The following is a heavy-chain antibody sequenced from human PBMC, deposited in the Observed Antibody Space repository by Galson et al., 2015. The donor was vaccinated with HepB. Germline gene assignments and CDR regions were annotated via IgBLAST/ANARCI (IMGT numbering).Heavy chain of an antibody. CDR1: GYTFTSYG. D-gene: IGHD3-3*01. CDR2: ISAYNGNT. Sequence: SVKVSCKASGYTFTSYGISWVRQAPGQGLEWMGWISAYNGNTNYAQKLQGRVTKTTDASTSTAYMELRSLRSDDTAVYYCARDMEYYDFWSGSSYYYMDVWGKGTTVTVSS. CDR3: ARDMEYYDFWSGSSYYYMDV. V-gene: IGHV1-18*01. J-gene: IGHJ6*03.